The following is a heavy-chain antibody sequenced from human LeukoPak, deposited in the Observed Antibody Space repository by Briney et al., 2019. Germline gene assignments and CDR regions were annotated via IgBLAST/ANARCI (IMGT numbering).Heavy chain of an antibody. V-gene: IGHV3-30-3*01. Sequence: PGRSLRLSCAASGFTFSSYAMHWVRQAPGKGLEWVAVISYDGSNKYYADSVKGRFTISRDNSKNTLYLQMNSLRAEDTAVYYCARALAVADPFDYWGQGTLVTVSS. CDR2: ISYDGSNK. D-gene: IGHD6-19*01. CDR3: ARALAVADPFDY. J-gene: IGHJ4*02. CDR1: GFTFSSYA.